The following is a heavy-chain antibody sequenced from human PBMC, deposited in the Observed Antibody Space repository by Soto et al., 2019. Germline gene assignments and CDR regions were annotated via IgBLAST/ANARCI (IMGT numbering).Heavy chain of an antibody. V-gene: IGHV3-23*01. CDR1: GFTFSTYV. Sequence: PGGSLRLSCVASGFTFSTYVMSWVRQAPGKGLEWVSAISVGGTDTYYTDSVKGRFTLSRDISRNTLYLQMNSLRGEDTAIYYCAIDLGSSPPGDSWGQGTLVSVSS. J-gene: IGHJ4*02. CDR2: ISVGGTDT. D-gene: IGHD2-21*02. CDR3: AIDLGSSPPGDS.